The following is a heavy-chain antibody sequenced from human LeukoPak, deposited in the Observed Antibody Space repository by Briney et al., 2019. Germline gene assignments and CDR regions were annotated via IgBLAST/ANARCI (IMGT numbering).Heavy chain of an antibody. CDR3: ARTLYDSSGYYFSDAFDI. CDR2: IYHSGST. V-gene: IGHV4-30-2*01. CDR1: GGSISSGGYS. Sequence: SQTLSLTCAVSGGSISSGGYSWSWIRQPPGKGLEWIGYIYHSGSTYHNPSLKSRVTISVDRSKNQFSLKLSSVTAADTAVYYCARTLYDSSGYYFSDAFDIWGQGTMVTVSS. J-gene: IGHJ3*02. D-gene: IGHD3-22*01.